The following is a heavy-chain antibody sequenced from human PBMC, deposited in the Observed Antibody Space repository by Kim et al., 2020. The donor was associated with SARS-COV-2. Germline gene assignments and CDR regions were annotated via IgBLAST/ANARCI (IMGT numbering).Heavy chain of an antibody. CDR1: GFTFSSYA. D-gene: IGHD3-9*01. CDR3: VKDLPPHSPYFDWLLEFDY. J-gene: IGHJ4*02. V-gene: IGHV3-64D*09. CDR2: ISSNGGST. Sequence: GGSLRLSCSASGFTFSSYAMHWVRQAPGKGLEYVSAISSNGGSTYYADSVKGRFTISRDNSKNTLYLQMSSLRAEDTAVYYCVKDLPPHSPYFDWLLEFDYWGQGTLVTVSS.